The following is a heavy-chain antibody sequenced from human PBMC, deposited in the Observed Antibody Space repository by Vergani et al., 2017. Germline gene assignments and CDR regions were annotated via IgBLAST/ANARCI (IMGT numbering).Heavy chain of an antibody. Sequence: QVQLVQSGAEVKKPGSSVKVSCKASGGTFSSYAISWVRQAPGQGLEWMGGIIPIFGTANYAKKFQGRVTITADESTSTAYMELSSLRSEDTAVYYCARDRGIVGANGENWFDPWGQGTLVTVSA. D-gene: IGHD1-26*01. CDR1: GGTFSSYA. CDR2: IIPIFGTA. CDR3: ARDRGIVGANGENWFDP. V-gene: IGHV1-69*01. J-gene: IGHJ5*02.